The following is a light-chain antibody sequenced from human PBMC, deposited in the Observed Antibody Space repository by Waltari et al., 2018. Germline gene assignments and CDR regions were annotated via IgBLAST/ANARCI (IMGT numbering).Light chain of an antibody. CDR3: NSYTGYYTWV. CDR1: SSDIGFYNY. J-gene: IGLJ3*02. Sequence: QSALTQPASVSGSLGQSITISCTGTSSDIGFYNYVSWYQQHPGKAPKLIIYDVLKWPSWVSRLCSGSKSGNTASLTISGLQAEDEADYYCNSYTGYYTWVFGGGTKLTVL. CDR2: DVL. V-gene: IGLV2-14*01.